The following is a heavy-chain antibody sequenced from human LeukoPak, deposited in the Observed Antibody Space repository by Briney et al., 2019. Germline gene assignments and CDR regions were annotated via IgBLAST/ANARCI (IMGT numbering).Heavy chain of an antibody. D-gene: IGHD2-8*01. CDR1: GYTFTGYY. Sequence: ASVTVSCKASGYTFTGYYMHWVRQAPGQGLEWMGWINPNSGGTNYAQKFQGRVTMTRDTSISTAYMELSRLRSDDTAVYYCARAQLMVYATGYYYGMDVWGQGTTVTVSS. V-gene: IGHV1-2*02. CDR2: INPNSGGT. J-gene: IGHJ6*02. CDR3: ARAQLMVYATGYYYGMDV.